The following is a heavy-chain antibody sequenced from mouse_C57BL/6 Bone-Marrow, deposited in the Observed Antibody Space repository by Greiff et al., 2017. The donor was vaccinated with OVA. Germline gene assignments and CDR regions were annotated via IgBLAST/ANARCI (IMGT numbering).Heavy chain of an antibody. Sequence: EVHLVESGGGLVQPGGSLKLSCAASGFTFSDYYMYWVRQTPEKRLEWVAYISNGGGSTYYPDTVKGRFTISRDNAKNTLYLQMSRLKSEDTAMYYCARHGSSPFAYWGQGTLVTVSA. CDR3: ARHGSSPFAY. V-gene: IGHV5-12*01. D-gene: IGHD1-1*01. J-gene: IGHJ3*01. CDR2: ISNGGGST. CDR1: GFTFSDYY.